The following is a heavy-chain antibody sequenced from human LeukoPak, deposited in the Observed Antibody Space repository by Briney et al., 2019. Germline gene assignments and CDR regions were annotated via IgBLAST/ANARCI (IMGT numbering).Heavy chain of an antibody. CDR1: GFTFSTYW. Sequence: YPGGSLRLSCAASGFTFSTYWMNWVRQAPGKGLEWVANIRQDGSDKYYVDSVKGRFTISRDNAKNSLFLQMNSLRAEDTAVYYCARGLDRWGAVAGWGQGTLVTVSS. V-gene: IGHV3-7*01. CDR2: IRQDGSDK. J-gene: IGHJ4*02. D-gene: IGHD6-19*01. CDR3: ARGLDRWGAVAG.